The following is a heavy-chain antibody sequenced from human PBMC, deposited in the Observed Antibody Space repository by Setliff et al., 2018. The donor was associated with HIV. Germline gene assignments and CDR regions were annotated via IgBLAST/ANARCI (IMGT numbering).Heavy chain of an antibody. CDR1: GDIFTKYG. J-gene: IGHJ3*02. CDR3: AREKETCSGDTCWKNAFDI. Sequence: VASVKVSCKVSGDIFTKYGFSWVRQAPGQGPEWMGWVSAYNGRTDYAENFQGRLTMTIDTPTTTVYMELRSLRSDDTAVYYCAREKETCSGDTCWKNAFDIWGQGTMVTVSS. V-gene: IGHV1-18*01. D-gene: IGHD2-21*02. CDR2: VSAYNGRT.